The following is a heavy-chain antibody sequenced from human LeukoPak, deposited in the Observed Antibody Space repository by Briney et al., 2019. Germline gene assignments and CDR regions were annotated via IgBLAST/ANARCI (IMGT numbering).Heavy chain of an antibody. CDR1: GGTFSSYA. Sequence: VASVKVSCKASGGTFSSYAISWVRQAPGQGLEWMGRIIPILGIANYAQKFQGRVTITADKSTSTAYMELSSLRSEDTAVYYCARPSSDFWSGYSDTYYYYYGMDVWGQGTTVTVSS. CDR2: IIPILGIA. CDR3: ARPSSDFWSGYSDTYYYYYGMDV. D-gene: IGHD3-3*01. J-gene: IGHJ6*02. V-gene: IGHV1-69*04.